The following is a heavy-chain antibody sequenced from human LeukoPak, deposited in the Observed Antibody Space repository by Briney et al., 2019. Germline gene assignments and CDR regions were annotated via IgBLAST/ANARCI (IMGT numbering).Heavy chain of an antibody. CDR1: GGSISSYY. CDR2: MYYSGST. CDR3: ARDRGGWGTYRAFDI. V-gene: IGHV4-59*01. Sequence: PSETLSLTCTVSGGSISSYYWSWIRQPPGKGLEWIGYMYYSGSTKYNPSLKSRVTISVDTSKNQFSLKLSSVTAADTAVYYCARDRGGWGTYRAFDIWCQGTMVTVSS. J-gene: IGHJ3*02. D-gene: IGHD3-16*02.